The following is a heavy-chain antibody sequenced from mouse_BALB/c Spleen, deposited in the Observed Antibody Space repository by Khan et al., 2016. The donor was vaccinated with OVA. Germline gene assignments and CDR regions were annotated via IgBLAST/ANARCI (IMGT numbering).Heavy chain of an antibody. Sequence: QVRLQQSGAELAKPGASVKMSCKASGYTFINYWILWIKQRPGQGLEWIGYINPSTGYTEYNQNFKDKATLTADISSSTAYMQLSSLTSEDSAVYYGGRKGLRWDFDYWGQGTTLTGSS. D-gene: IGHD1-1*01. J-gene: IGHJ2*01. CDR2: INPSTGYT. CDR3: GRKGLRWDFDY. V-gene: IGHV1-7*01. CDR1: GYTFINYW.